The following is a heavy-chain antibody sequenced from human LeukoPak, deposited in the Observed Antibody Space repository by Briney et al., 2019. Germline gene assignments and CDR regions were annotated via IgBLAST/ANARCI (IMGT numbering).Heavy chain of an antibody. CDR2: INPNSGGT. Sequence: GASVKVSCKASGYTLTAYYLHWVRQAPGQGLEWMGRINPNSGGTAYAQKFQGRVTMTRDTSIGTAYMELSSLRSDDTAVYYCARPYYESSGLYVDAFDIWGQGTMVTASS. V-gene: IGHV1-2*06. CDR3: ARPYYESSGLYVDAFDI. D-gene: IGHD3-22*01. CDR1: GYTLTAYY. J-gene: IGHJ3*02.